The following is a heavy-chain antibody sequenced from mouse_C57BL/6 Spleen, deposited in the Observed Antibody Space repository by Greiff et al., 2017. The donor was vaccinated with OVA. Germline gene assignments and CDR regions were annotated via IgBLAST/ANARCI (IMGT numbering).Heavy chain of an antibody. D-gene: IGHD3-2*02. J-gene: IGHJ3*01. V-gene: IGHV1-82*01. CDR1: GYAFSSSW. CDR2: IYPGDGDT. CDR3: AKTAQASWFAY. Sequence: QVQLKQSGPELVKPGASVKISCKASGYAFSSSWMNWVKQRPGTGLEWIGRIYPGDGDTNYNGKFKGKATLTADKSSSTAYMQLSSLTSEDSAVYFCAKTAQASWFAYWGQGTLVTVSA.